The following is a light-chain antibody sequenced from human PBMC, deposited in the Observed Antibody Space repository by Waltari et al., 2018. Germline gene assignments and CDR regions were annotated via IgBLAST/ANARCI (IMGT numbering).Light chain of an antibody. J-gene: IGKJ1*01. Sequence: DIMLTQSPDSLPVSLGERATINCKSSQNILYNSNNKNYLAWYHQKPGQPPKLVIYWAATRQFGVPGRFSGSGSGTDFTLTISSLQAEDVAVYYCQQFFGTPWTFGQGTKVEIK. CDR1: QNILYNSNNKNY. V-gene: IGKV4-1*01. CDR2: WAA. CDR3: QQFFGTPWT.